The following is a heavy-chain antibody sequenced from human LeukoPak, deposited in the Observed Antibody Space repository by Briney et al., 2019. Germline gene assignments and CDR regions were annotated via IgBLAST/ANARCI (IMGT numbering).Heavy chain of an antibody. V-gene: IGHV3-7*01. CDR1: GFTLSRYW. CDR3: ARRRYSGSSQHFDY. Sequence: GGSLRLSCAASGFTLSRYWMSWVRQAPGEGPEWVANIKQDESEKDYADSVRGRFTISRDNAKNSLYLQMNSLRAEDTAVYYCARRRYSGSSQHFDYWGQGTLVTVSS. D-gene: IGHD1-26*01. CDR2: IKQDESEK. J-gene: IGHJ4*02.